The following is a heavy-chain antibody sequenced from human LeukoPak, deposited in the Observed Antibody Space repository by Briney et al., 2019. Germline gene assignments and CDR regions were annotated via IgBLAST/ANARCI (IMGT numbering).Heavy chain of an antibody. Sequence: PGGSLRLSCAASGFTFSSYTINWVRQAPGKGLEWVSSISSSSTYIYYADSVKGRFTISRDNAKNSLYLQMNSLRAEDTAVYYCARDHYYYDSSGYYYYFDYWGQGTLVTVSS. CDR3: ARDHYYYDSSGYYYYFDY. J-gene: IGHJ4*02. V-gene: IGHV3-21*01. CDR1: GFTFSSYT. D-gene: IGHD3-22*01. CDR2: ISSSSTYI.